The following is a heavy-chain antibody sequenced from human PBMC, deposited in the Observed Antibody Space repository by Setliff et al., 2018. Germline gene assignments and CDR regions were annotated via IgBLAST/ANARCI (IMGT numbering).Heavy chain of an antibody. D-gene: IGHD2-21*01. CDR1: GESFSNNY. CDR3: AGYNSSAACFDL. CDR2: SNHGGST. Sequence: SETLSLTCSVYGESFSNNYWSWIRQPPGKGLEWIGESNHGGSTSYHPSLKSRLTMSVDTSKNQFSLKMTSVTAADTALYYCAGYNSSAACFDLWGPGTLVTVSS. J-gene: IGHJ5*02. V-gene: IGHV4-34*10.